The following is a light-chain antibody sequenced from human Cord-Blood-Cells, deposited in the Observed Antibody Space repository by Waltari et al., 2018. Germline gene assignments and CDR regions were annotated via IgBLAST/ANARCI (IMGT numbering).Light chain of an antibody. Sequence: EIVLTQSPATLSLSPGARATLSCRASQSVSSYLAWYQQKPGQAPRLLIYDASNRATGIPARCSGSGSGTDFTLTISSLEPEDFAVYYCQRRSNWLTFGGGTKVEIK. CDR2: DAS. CDR1: QSVSSY. V-gene: IGKV3-11*01. J-gene: IGKJ4*01. CDR3: QRRSNWLT.